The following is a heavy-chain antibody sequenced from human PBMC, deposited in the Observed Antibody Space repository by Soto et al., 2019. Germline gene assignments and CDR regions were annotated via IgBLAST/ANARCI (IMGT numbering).Heavy chain of an antibody. V-gene: IGHV1-3*01. D-gene: IGHD3-3*01. CDR3: ARNTPYYDFSPFDY. J-gene: IGHJ4*02. Sequence: ASVKVSCKASGYTSTSYAMHWVRQAPGQRLEWMGWINAGNGNTKYSQKFQGRVTITRDTSASTAYMELSSLRSEDTAVYYCARNTPYYDFSPFDYWGQGTLVTVSS. CDR2: INAGNGNT. CDR1: GYTSTSYA.